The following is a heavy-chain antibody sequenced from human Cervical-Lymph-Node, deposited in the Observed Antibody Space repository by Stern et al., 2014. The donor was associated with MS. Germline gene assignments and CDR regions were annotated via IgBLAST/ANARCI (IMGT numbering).Heavy chain of an antibody. CDR1: GDTFSDYA. V-gene: IGHV1-69*01. CDR3: VRGAYCGGDCYWGWFDS. Sequence: QVQLVQSGAEVTKPGSSVKVSFKASGDTFSDYAISWVRQAPGQGLDWMGGIIPIFGSTDYAQKFQGRVTITADESTTTAYMGLINLSSEDTAVYYCVRGAYCGGDCYWGWFDSWGQGTLVTVSS. D-gene: IGHD2-21*02. J-gene: IGHJ5*01. CDR2: IIPIFGST.